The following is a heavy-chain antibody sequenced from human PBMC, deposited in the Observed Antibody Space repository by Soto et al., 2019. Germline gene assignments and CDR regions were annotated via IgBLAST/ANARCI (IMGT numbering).Heavy chain of an antibody. CDR2: INPSGGST. CDR1: GYTFTIYD. D-gene: IGHD2-2*01. J-gene: IGHJ6*03. CDR3: ARDYCSSTSCAGGYYYYYKDV. Sequence: ASVKVSCKASGYTFTIYDMHWVRQAPGQGLEWMGIINPSGGSTSYAQKFQGRVTMTRDTSTSTVYMELSSLRSEDTAVYYCARDYCSSTSCAGGYYYYYKDVWGKGTTVTVSS. V-gene: IGHV1-46*03.